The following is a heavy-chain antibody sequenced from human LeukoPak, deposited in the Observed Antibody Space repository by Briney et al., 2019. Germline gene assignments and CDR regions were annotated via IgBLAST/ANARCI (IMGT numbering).Heavy chain of an antibody. CDR2: IYYSGST. J-gene: IGHJ6*02. CDR3: ARFYGSGSYYNSYYYYYGMDV. D-gene: IGHD3-10*01. V-gene: IGHV4-59*08. CDR1: GGSISSYY. Sequence: SETLSLTYTVSGGSISSYYWSWIRQPPGKGLEWIGYIYYSGSTNYNPSLKSRVTISVDTSKNQFSLKLSSVTAADTAVYYCARFYGSGSYYNSYYYYYGMDVWGQGTTVTVSS.